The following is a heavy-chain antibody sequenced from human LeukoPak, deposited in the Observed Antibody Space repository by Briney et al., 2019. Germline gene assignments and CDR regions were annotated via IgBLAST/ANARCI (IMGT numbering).Heavy chain of an antibody. J-gene: IGHJ4*02. CDR2: MSYDGSNK. D-gene: IGHD6-19*01. CDR3: ARDKMGSSGPFDY. V-gene: IGHV3-30*03. CDR1: GFTISSYG. Sequence: PGGSLRLSCAASGFTISSYGMHWVRQAPGKGLEWVAVMSYDGSNKYHADSVKGRFTISRDNSKNTLYLQMNSLRTEDTAVYYCARDKMGSSGPFDYWGQGTLDTVSS.